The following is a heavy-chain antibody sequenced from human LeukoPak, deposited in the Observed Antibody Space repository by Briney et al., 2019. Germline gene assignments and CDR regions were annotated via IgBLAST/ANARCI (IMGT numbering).Heavy chain of an antibody. CDR2: IYGGGST. Sequence: PGGSLRLSCEATGFTVSSNYMSWVRQAPGKRLEWVSVIYGGGSTYYADSVKGRFTISKDTSKNTPYLQMNSLRAEDTAVYYCASWPGGWYGEDSWGQGTLVTVSS. V-gene: IGHV3-53*01. CDR1: GFTVSSNY. CDR3: ASWPGGWYGEDS. D-gene: IGHD6-19*01. J-gene: IGHJ4*02.